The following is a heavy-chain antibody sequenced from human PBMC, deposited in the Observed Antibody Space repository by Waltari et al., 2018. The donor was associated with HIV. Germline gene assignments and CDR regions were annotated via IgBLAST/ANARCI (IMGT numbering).Heavy chain of an antibody. J-gene: IGHJ4*02. V-gene: IGHV1-18*01. CDR1: GYTFTSSE. CDR2: IRPHNGDT. Sequence: QVNLVQSGVEVKKLGASVKVSCKTSGYTFTSSEISWMRQAPGQGLECMGWIRPHNGDTNYVQKFQSRVSMTADTSTRTAYMELRSLRSDDTAVYYCGRSKVTYFDYWGQGTLVTVSS. D-gene: IGHD2-21*02. CDR3: GRSKVTYFDY.